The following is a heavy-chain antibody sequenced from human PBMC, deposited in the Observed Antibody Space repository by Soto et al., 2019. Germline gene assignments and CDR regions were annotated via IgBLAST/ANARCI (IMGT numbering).Heavy chain of an antibody. CDR3: ARDQGIDYDFWSGYSIWLPGYMDV. V-gene: IGHV1-8*01. CDR1: GYTFTSYD. CDR2: MNPNSGNT. Sequence: GASVKVSCKASGYTFTSYDINWVRQATGQGLEWMGWMNPNSGNTGYAQKFQGRVTITRDTSISTAYMELSSLRSEDTAVYYCARDQGIDYDFWSGYSIWLPGYMDVWGKGTTVTVSS. D-gene: IGHD3-3*01. J-gene: IGHJ6*03.